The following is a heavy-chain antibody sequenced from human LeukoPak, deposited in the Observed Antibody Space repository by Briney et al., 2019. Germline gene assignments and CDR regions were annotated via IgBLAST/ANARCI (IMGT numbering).Heavy chain of an antibody. Sequence: GGSLRLSCAASGFTFSSYSMNWVRQAPGKGLEWVSYISSSSSTIYYADSVKGRFTISRDNAKNSLYLQMNSLRAEDTAVYYCARDRPNYYGSGSYYLSYYYGMDVWGQGTTVTVSS. D-gene: IGHD3-10*01. CDR2: ISSSSSTI. J-gene: IGHJ6*02. CDR1: GFTFSSYS. CDR3: ARDRPNYYGSGSYYLSYYYGMDV. V-gene: IGHV3-48*04.